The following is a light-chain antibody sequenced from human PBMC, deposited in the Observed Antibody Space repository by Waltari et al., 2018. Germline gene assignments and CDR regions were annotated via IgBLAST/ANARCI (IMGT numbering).Light chain of an antibody. CDR3: QHYNNWPQP. V-gene: IGKV3-15*01. CDR1: HSVSSN. J-gene: IGKJ2*01. CDR2: GAC. Sequence: EIVMTQSPATLSVSPGETASLACRASHSVSSNFAWYQQKPGQAPRLLIYGACARATGIPARFSGSGYGAEFALTISSLQSEDFGVYCCQHYNNWPQPFGQGTKLEIK.